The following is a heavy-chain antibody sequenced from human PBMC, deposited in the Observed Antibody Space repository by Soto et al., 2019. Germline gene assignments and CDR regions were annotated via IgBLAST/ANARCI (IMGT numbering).Heavy chain of an antibody. V-gene: IGHV6-1*01. CDR3: ARLIGNSWLDS. Sequence: QTLSLTCAISGDSVSTNSATCDWIRQSPSRGLEWLGRTYYRSTWNNDYAASVKGRITINPDTSNNQLSLQLNSVTPDDTAVYYCARLIGNSWLDSWGQGTLVTVSS. CDR2: TYYRSTWNN. J-gene: IGHJ5*01. CDR1: GDSVSTNSAT. D-gene: IGHD2-8*01.